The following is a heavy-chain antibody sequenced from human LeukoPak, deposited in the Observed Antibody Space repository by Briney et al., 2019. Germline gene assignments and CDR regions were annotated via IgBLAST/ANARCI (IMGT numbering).Heavy chain of an antibody. Sequence: GGSLRLSCAASGFTFSSYAMSWVRQAPGKGLEWVSAISGSGGSTYYADSVKGRFTISRDNSKNTLYLQMNSLRAEDTAVYYCAKSIAAATYYYGMDVWGQGTTVTVSS. CDR1: GFTFSSYA. J-gene: IGHJ6*02. V-gene: IGHV3-23*01. CDR3: AKSIAAATYYYGMDV. D-gene: IGHD6-13*01. CDR2: ISGSGGST.